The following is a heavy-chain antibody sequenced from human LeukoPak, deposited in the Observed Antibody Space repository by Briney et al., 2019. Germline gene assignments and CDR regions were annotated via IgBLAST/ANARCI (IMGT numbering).Heavy chain of an antibody. CDR3: ARVRSRVSSSGYYYDDY. Sequence: ASVKVSCKASGYTFTSYGISWVRQAPGQGLEWMGWTSAYNGNTNYAQKLQGRVTMTTDTSTSTAYMELRSLRSDDTAVYYCARVRSRVSSSGYYYDDYWGQGTLVTVSS. D-gene: IGHD3-22*01. V-gene: IGHV1-18*01. CDR2: TSAYNGNT. J-gene: IGHJ4*02. CDR1: GYTFTSYG.